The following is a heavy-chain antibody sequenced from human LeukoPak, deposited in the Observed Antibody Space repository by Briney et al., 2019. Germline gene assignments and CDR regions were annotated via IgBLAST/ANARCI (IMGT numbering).Heavy chain of an antibody. CDR2: ISWNSGSI. J-gene: IGHJ4*02. CDR1: GFTFDDYA. D-gene: IGHD3-22*01. V-gene: IGHV3-9*01. Sequence: GGSLRLSCAASGFTFDDYAMHWVRQAPGKGLEWVSGISWNSGSIGYADSVKGRFTISRDNAKNSLYLQMNSLRAEDTALYYCAKGRSNYYDSSGPNGYFDYWGQGTLVTVSS. CDR3: AKGRSNYYDSSGPNGYFDY.